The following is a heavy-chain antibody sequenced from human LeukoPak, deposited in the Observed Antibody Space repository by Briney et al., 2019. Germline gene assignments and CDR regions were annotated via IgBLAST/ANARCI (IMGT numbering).Heavy chain of an antibody. J-gene: IGHJ5*02. V-gene: IGHV1-18*01. Sequence: GASVKVSCKASGYTFTSYGISWVRQAPGQGLEWMGWISAYNGNTNYARKLQGRVTMTTDTSTSTAYMELRSLRSDDTAVYYCARDLVCSGGSCYGRRRFDPWGQGTLVTVSS. CDR3: ARDLVCSGGSCYGRRRFDP. D-gene: IGHD2-15*01. CDR1: GYTFTSYG. CDR2: ISAYNGNT.